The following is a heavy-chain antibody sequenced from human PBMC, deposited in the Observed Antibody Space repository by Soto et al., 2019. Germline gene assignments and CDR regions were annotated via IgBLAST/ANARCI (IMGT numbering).Heavy chain of an antibody. Sequence: QVQLQESGPGLVKPSETLSLTCTVSGGSISSYYWSWIRQPPGKGLEWIGYIYNSRSTNYNPSSNSRTTITVDTTTNKFSRKLSAVTAADKAVYFCARSAGRYWGQGTLVTVSS. V-gene: IGHV4-59*01. CDR2: IYNSRST. D-gene: IGHD2-15*01. J-gene: IGHJ4*02. CDR1: GGSISSYY. CDR3: ARSAGRY.